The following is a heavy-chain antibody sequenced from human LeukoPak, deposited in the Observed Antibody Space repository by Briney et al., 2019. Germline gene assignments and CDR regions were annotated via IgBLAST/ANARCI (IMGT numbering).Heavy chain of an antibody. V-gene: IGHV3-33*01. D-gene: IGHD3-22*01. CDR1: GFIFSNYG. Sequence: GRSLRLSCAASGFIFSNYGMHWVRQAPGKGLEWVALIWYDGSNKHYADSVKGRFTISRDSSKNTLYLQMNSLRAEDTAVYYCARDRGSGYAFDIWGQGTMVTVSS. J-gene: IGHJ3*02. CDR2: IWYDGSNK. CDR3: ARDRGSGYAFDI.